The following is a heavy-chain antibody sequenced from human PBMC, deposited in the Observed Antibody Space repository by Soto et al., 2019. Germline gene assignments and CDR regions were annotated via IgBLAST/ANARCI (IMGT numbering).Heavy chain of an antibody. Sequence: EVQLVESGGGLVKPGGSLRLSCAASGFTFSSYSMNWVRQAPGKGLEWVSSISSSSSYIYYADSVKGRFTISRDNAKNSLYLQMNTLRAEDTAVYYCARHVTQLVGQGVSFWGQGTLVTVSS. CDR3: ARHVTQLVGQGVSF. CDR1: GFTFSSYS. CDR2: ISSSSSYI. D-gene: IGHD6-13*01. V-gene: IGHV3-21*01. J-gene: IGHJ4*02.